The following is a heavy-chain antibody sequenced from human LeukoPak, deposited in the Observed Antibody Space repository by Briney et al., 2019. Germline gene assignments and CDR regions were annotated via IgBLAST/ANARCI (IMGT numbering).Heavy chain of an antibody. CDR2: IYTSGST. Sequence: PSQTLSLTCTVSGGSISSGSYYWSWIRQPAGKGLEWIGRIYTSGSTNYNPSLKSRVTISVDTSKNQFSLKLSSVTAADTAVYYCARGKQLVARTWGQGTLVTVSS. CDR3: ARGKQLVART. V-gene: IGHV4-61*02. J-gene: IGHJ5*02. CDR1: GGSISSGSYY. D-gene: IGHD6-13*01.